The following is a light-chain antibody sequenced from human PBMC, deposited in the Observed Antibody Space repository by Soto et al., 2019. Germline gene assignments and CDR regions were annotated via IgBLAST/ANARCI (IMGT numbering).Light chain of an antibody. CDR3: SSYTSSSTLL. V-gene: IGLV2-14*01. CDR1: SSDVGGYKY. J-gene: IGLJ2*01. Sequence: QSALTQPASVSGSPGQSITISCTGTSSDVGGYKYVSWYQQHPGKAPKLMIYDVSNRPSGVSNRFSGSKSGNTASLTISGLQAEDEADYYCSSYTSSSTLLFGGGTKVTVL. CDR2: DVS.